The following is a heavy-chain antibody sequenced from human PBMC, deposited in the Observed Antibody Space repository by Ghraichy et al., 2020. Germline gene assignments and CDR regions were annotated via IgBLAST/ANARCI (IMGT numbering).Heavy chain of an antibody. J-gene: IGHJ4*02. CDR2: IYYSGST. D-gene: IGHD4-11*01. V-gene: IGHV4-59*01. CDR1: GGSISSYY. CDR3: ARGIDYSNYPFDY. Sequence: SETLSLTCTVSGGSISSYYWSWIRQPPGKGLEWIGYIYYSGSTNYNPSLKSRVTISVDTSKNQFSLKLSSVTAADTAVYYCARGIDYSNYPFDYWGQGTLVTVSS.